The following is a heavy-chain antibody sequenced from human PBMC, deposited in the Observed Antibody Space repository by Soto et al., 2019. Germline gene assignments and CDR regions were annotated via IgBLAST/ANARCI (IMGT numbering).Heavy chain of an antibody. CDR1: GFTFSDYY. CDR2: ISSGSTI. V-gene: IGHV3-11*01. J-gene: IGHJ6*02. D-gene: IGHD4-17*01. CDR3: ARGDYHYYYYGMDV. Sequence: PGGSLRLSCAASGFTFSDYYMSWIRQAPGKGLEWVSYISSGSTIYYADSVKGRFTISRDNAKNSLYLQMNSLRAEDTAVYYCARGDYHYYYYGMDVWGQGTTVTVSS.